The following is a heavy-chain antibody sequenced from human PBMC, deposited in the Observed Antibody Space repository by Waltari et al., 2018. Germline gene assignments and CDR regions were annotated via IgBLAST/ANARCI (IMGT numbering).Heavy chain of an antibody. CDR2: VIHSGGT. CDR1: GGSFPGFY. CDR3: ARGKLNFDV. V-gene: IGHV4-34*12. J-gene: IGHJ4*02. Sequence: QVQLQQSGAGLVRPSEILSLTCDVFGGSFPGFYWSWLRPTPEEGVGWLGEVIHSGGTVYNPSLESRVTISIDTSKNQFSLRLTSVTAADTAVYFCARGKLNFDVWGQGAQVTVSS.